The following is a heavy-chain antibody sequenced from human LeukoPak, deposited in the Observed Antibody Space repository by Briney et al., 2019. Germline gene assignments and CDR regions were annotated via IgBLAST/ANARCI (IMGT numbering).Heavy chain of an antibody. CDR1: GGSISSYY. D-gene: IGHD1-26*01. Sequence: PSETLSLTCTVSGGSISSYYWSWIRHPPGKGLEWIGYIYSSGSTNYNPSLKSRVTISLDTSKNEFSLKLTSVTAADTAVYYCAALGISLDFDYWGQGTLVTVSS. CDR2: IYSSGST. V-gene: IGHV4-4*08. J-gene: IGHJ4*02. CDR3: AALGISLDFDY.